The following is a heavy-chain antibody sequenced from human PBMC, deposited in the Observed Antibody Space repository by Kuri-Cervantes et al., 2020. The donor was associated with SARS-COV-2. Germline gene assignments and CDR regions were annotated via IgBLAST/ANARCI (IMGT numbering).Heavy chain of an antibody. J-gene: IGHJ4*02. V-gene: IGHV3-21*01. CDR2: ITRSSVYI. Sequence: GESLKISCVASGFTFSAYTLNWVRQAPGKGLEWVSSITRSSVYISYADSLKGRFTISRDNAKNSLYLQMNSLRAEDTAVYYCAREPLYSPYDYWGQGTLVTVSS. CDR3: AREPLYSPYDY. D-gene: IGHD2-15*01. CDR1: GFTFSAYT.